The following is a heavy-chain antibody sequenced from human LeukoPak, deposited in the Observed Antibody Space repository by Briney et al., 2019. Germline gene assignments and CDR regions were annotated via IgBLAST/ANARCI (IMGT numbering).Heavy chain of an antibody. J-gene: IGHJ4*02. V-gene: IGHV3-21*01. CDR2: ISSSSSYI. Sequence: GGSLRLSCAASGFTFSSYSMNWVRQAPGKGLEWVSSISSSSSYIYYADSVKGRFTISRDNAKNSLYLQMNSLRAEDTAVYYCARDPLSSGYYYREYYFDDWGQGTLVTVSS. CDR3: ARDPLSSGYYYREYYFDD. CDR1: GFTFSSYS. D-gene: IGHD3-22*01.